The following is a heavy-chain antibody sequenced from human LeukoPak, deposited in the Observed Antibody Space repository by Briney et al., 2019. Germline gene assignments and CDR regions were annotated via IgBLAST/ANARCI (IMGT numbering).Heavy chain of an antibody. D-gene: IGHD1-26*01. CDR2: MSPNSGNT. Sequence: ASVKDSCKASGYTFTSYDISWVRQATGQGLEWMGWMSPNSGNTGYAQKFQGRVTMTRNTSISTAYMDLSSLRSEDTAVYYCARDPSIVGATYRPNWFDPWGQGTLVTVSS. CDR3: ARDPSIVGATYRPNWFDP. V-gene: IGHV1-8*01. J-gene: IGHJ5*02. CDR1: GYTFTSYD.